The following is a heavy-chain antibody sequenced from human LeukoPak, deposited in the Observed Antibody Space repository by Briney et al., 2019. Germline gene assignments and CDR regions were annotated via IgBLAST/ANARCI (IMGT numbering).Heavy chain of an antibody. V-gene: IGHV4-59*08. CDR3: ARSQTYSSSWHYYYYYGMDV. Sequence: PSETLSLTCTVSDGSITGYYWSWIRQPPGKGLEWIAYVYYTGRTLYNPSLESRVTISVDTSKTQFSLKLTSVTAADTAVYYCARSQTYSSSWHYYYYYGMDVWGQGTTVTVSS. D-gene: IGHD6-13*01. CDR2: VYYTGRT. J-gene: IGHJ6*02. CDR1: DGSITGYY.